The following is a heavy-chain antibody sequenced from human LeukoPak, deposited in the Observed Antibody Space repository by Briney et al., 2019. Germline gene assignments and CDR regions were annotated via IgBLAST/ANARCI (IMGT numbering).Heavy chain of an antibody. CDR3: ANSWGSHWYFDL. CDR1: GYTFTSYA. D-gene: IGHD7-27*01. J-gene: IGHJ2*01. Sequence: ASVKVSCKASGYTFTSYAMHWVRQAPGQRLEWMGWINAGNGNTKYSQKFQGRVTITRDTSASTAYMELSRLRSDDTAVYYCANSWGSHWYFDLWGRGTLATVSS. CDR2: INAGNGNT. V-gene: IGHV1-3*01.